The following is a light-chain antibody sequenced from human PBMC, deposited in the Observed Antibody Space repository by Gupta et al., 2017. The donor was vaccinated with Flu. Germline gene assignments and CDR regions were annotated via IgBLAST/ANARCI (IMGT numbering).Light chain of an antibody. CDR2: GNS. V-gene: IGLV1-40*01. Sequence: SSNIGAGYDVHWYQLLPGTAPKLVIYGNSNRPSGVPDRFSGSKSGTSASLAITGLQAEDEADYYFQSYDSSLSGSVFGTGTKVTVL. CDR1: SSNIGAGYD. CDR3: QSYDSSLSGSV. J-gene: IGLJ1*01.